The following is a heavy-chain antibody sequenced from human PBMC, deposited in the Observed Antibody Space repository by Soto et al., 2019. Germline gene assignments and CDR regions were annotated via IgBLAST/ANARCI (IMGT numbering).Heavy chain of an antibody. CDR3: ARDVPSWRCFDP. D-gene: IGHD2-8*02. J-gene: IGHJ5*02. Sequence: SETLSLTCTVSGASISSHHWSWIRQPPGKGLEWIGYIHYSGSTNYNPSLKSRVTISVDTSNNQFSLKLTSVTAADPAVYYCARDVPSWRCFDPWGKGTLVTVPS. V-gene: IGHV4-59*11. CDR2: IHYSGST. CDR1: GASISSHH.